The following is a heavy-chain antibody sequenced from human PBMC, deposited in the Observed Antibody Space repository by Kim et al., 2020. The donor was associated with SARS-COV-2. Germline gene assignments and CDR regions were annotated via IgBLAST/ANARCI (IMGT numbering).Heavy chain of an antibody. D-gene: IGHD6-19*01. CDR3: ARDLLGAVAGTSDY. Sequence: GGSLRLSCAASGFTFSSYWMSWVRQAPGKGLEWVANLKQDGSAKYYVDSVKGRFTISRDNAKNSLYLQMSSLRAEDTAVYYCARDLLGAVAGTSDYWGQGTLVTVSS. CDR2: LKQDGSAK. V-gene: IGHV3-7*01. J-gene: IGHJ4*02. CDR1: GFTFSSYW.